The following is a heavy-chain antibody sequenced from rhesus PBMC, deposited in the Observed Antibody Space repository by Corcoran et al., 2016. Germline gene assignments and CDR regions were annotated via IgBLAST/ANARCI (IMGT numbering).Heavy chain of an antibody. CDR2: IYGSGGST. J-gene: IGHJ6*01. CDR3: ARGNYVNGLDS. Sequence: QVQLQESGPGVVKPSETLSLTCAVSGGSIRSGNWWTWIRQSPGKGMERIGGIYGSGGSTEYNPSLSSRVSLSKDTSKNQYSLELRSVTAADSAIFYYARGNYVNGLDSWGQGVVVTVSS. CDR1: GGSIRSGNW. D-gene: IGHD4-17*01. V-gene: IGHV4-93*01.